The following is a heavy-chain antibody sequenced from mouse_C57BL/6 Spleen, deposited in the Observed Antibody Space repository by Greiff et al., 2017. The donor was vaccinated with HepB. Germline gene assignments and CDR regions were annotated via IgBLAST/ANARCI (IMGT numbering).Heavy chain of an antibody. CDR2: ISYDGSN. CDR1: GYSITSGYY. CDR3: ARDQGVVAPYAMDY. V-gene: IGHV3-6*01. D-gene: IGHD1-1*01. J-gene: IGHJ4*01. Sequence: ESGPGLVKPSQSLSLTCSVTGYSITSGYYWNWIRQFPGNKLEWMGYISYDGSNNYNPSLKNRISITRDTSKNQFFLKLNSVTTEDTATYYCARDQGVVAPYAMDYWGQGTSVTVSS.